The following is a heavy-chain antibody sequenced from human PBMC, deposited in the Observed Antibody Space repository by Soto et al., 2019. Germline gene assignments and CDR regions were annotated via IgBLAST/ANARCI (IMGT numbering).Heavy chain of an antibody. V-gene: IGHV4-4*02. D-gene: IGHD2-15*01. CDR3: ARVIPVVAARTYYYYGMDV. Sequence: QVQLQESGPGLVKPSGTLSLTCAVSGGSISSSNWWSWVRQPPGKGLEWIGEIYHSGSTNYNPSLKSRVTISVDKAKNQFSLKLRSVTAADTAVYYCARVIPVVAARTYYYYGMDVWGQGTTVTVSS. J-gene: IGHJ6*02. CDR2: IYHSGST. CDR1: GGSISSSNW.